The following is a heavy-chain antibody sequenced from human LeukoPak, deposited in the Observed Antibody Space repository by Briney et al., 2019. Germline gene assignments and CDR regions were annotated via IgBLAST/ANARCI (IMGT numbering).Heavy chain of an antibody. Sequence: SETLSLTCTVSGGSISSYYWSWIRQPPGKGLEWIGYIYYSGSTNYNPSLKSRVTILVDTSKNQFSLKLSSVTAADTAVYYCARDRGYYDSSGYLAYWGQGTLVTVSS. CDR3: ARDRGYYDSSGYLAY. J-gene: IGHJ4*02. CDR2: IYYSGST. V-gene: IGHV4-59*01. D-gene: IGHD3-22*01. CDR1: GGSISSYY.